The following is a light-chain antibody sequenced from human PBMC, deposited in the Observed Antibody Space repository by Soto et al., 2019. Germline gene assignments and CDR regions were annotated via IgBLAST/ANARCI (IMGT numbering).Light chain of an antibody. Sequence: QSALTQPASVSGSPGQSITISCTGTSSDVGGYNYVSWYQQHPGKAPKLMIYDVSNRPSGVSNRFSGSKSGNTASLTISGLQDEDGADYYCTSYTSSSTLDVFGAGTKLTVL. CDR3: TSYTSSSTLDV. CDR2: DVS. J-gene: IGLJ2*01. CDR1: SSDVGGYNY. V-gene: IGLV2-14*01.